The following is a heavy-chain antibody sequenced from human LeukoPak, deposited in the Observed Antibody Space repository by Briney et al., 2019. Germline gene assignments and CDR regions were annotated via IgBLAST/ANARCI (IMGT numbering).Heavy chain of an antibody. CDR2: INHSGST. V-gene: IGHV4-34*01. D-gene: IGHD3-22*01. J-gene: IGHJ4*02. CDR3: ARGGSEDYDSSGFGGFDY. Sequence: SETLSLTCAVYGGSFSGYYWSWIRQPPGKGLEWIGEINHSGSTNYNPSLKSRVTISVDTSKNQFSLKLSSVTAADTAVYYCARGGSEDYDSSGFGGFDYWGQGTLVTVSS. CDR1: GGSFSGYY.